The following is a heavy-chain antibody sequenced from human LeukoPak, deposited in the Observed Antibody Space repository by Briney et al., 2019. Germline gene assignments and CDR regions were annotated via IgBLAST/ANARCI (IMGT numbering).Heavy chain of an antibody. J-gene: IGHJ4*02. Sequence: PGGSLRLSCAASGLTFSSYAMHWVRQAPGKGLEWVAVISYDGSNKYYADSVKGRFTISRDNSKNTLYLQMNSLRAEDTAVYYCARDSSPVAAAGFFDYWGQGTLVTVSS. D-gene: IGHD6-13*01. CDR1: GLTFSSYA. CDR3: ARDSSPVAAAGFFDY. V-gene: IGHV3-30-3*01. CDR2: ISYDGSNK.